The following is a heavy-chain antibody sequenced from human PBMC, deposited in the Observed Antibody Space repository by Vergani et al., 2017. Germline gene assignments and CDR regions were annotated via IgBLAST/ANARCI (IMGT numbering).Heavy chain of an antibody. Sequence: QVQLVQSGAEVKKPGASVKVSCKASGYTFTSYGISWVRQAPGQGLEWMGGIIPIFGTANYAQKFQGRVTITADESTSTAYMELSSLRSEDTAVYYCARGGDYGDSDYWGQGTLVTVSS. J-gene: IGHJ4*02. D-gene: IGHD4-17*01. CDR2: IIPIFGTA. CDR1: GYTFTSYG. V-gene: IGHV1-69*13. CDR3: ARGGDYGDSDY.